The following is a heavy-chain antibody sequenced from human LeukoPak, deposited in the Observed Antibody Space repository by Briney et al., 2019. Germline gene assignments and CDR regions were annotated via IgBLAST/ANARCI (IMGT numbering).Heavy chain of an antibody. V-gene: IGHV4-34*01. J-gene: IGHJ3*02. D-gene: IGHD3-9*01. CDR1: GGSFSGYY. CDR2: INHSGST. CDR3: ASPTDFLTGSDFDI. Sequence: SETLSLTCAVYGGSFSGYYRSWIRQPPGKGLEWIGEINHSGSTNYNPSLKSRVTISVDTSKNQFSLKLSSVTAADTAVYYCASPTDFLTGSDFDIWGQGTMVTVSS.